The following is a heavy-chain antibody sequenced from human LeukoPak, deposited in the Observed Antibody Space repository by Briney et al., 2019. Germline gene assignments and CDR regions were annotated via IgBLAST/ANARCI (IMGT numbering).Heavy chain of an antibody. V-gene: IGHV3-33*01. Sequence: PGRSLRLSCAASGFTFSSYGMHWVRQAPGKGLEWVAAIWYDGSNKYYADSVKGRFTISRDNSKNTLYLQMNSLRAEDTAVYYCARVGPRLPYYYYGMDVWGKGTTVTVSS. CDR3: ARVGPRLPYYYYGMDV. J-gene: IGHJ6*04. CDR1: GFTFSSYG. CDR2: IWYDGSNK.